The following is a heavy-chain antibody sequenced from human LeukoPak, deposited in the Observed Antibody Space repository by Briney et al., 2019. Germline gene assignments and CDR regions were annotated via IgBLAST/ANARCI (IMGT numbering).Heavy chain of an antibody. J-gene: IGHJ4*02. V-gene: IGHV1-2*02. D-gene: IGHD6-19*01. CDR3: AKFGSGWYEDFDY. CDR2: INPNSGGT. CDR1: GYVFTGYY. Sequence: GASVKVSCKASGYVFTGYYMHWVRQAPGQGLEWMGWINPNSGGTKYAQKFQGRVTMTRDTSISTAYMELSRLRSDDTAVYYCAKFGSGWYEDFDYWGQGTLVTVSS.